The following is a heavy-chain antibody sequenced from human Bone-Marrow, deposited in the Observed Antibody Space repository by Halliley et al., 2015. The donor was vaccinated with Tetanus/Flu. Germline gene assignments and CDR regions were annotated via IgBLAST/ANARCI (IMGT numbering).Heavy chain of an antibody. V-gene: IGHV3-33*01. Sequence: DGSYKFYADSVKGRFTISRDNSQNTLYLRMNSLRVEDTAVYYCARVLPEYNTFRATGPLNGMDVWGQGTTVTVSS. J-gene: IGHJ6*02. D-gene: IGHD1-1*01. CDR3: ARVLPEYNTFRATGPLNGMDV. CDR2: DGSYK.